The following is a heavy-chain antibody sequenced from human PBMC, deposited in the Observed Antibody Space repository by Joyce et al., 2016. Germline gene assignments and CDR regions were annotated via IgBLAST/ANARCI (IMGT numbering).Heavy chain of an antibody. Sequence: QVQLVQSEAELKKPGASVKVSCKASGYTFSGYSIHWVRQAPGQGLEVMGWIDPKSGDTDDAQKFQGWVTITRDTSSSTAYMEVRRLRSEDTAVYYCARGAGSFWYFDLWGRGTLVTVSS. J-gene: IGHJ2*01. V-gene: IGHV1-2*04. CDR3: ARGAGSFWYFDL. CDR2: IDPKSGDT. CDR1: GYTFSGYS. D-gene: IGHD6-13*01.